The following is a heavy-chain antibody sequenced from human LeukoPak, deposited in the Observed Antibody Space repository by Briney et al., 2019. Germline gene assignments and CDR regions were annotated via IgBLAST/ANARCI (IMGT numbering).Heavy chain of an antibody. D-gene: IGHD1-26*01. CDR1: GFTFRSYE. J-gene: IGHJ4*02. CDR3: AKAANEWELLAGYFDY. V-gene: IGHV3-48*03. CDR2: LSSSGSAF. Sequence: GGSLRLSCEDSGFTFRSYEMNWVRQAPGKGLEWIAYLSSSGSAFSYADSVKGRFTIARDNAKNSVYLEMNSLRADDTAVYYCAKAANEWELLAGYFDYWGQGTLVTVSS.